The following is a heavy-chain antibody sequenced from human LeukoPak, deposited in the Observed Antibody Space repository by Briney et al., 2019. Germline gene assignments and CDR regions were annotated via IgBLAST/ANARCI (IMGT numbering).Heavy chain of an antibody. CDR1: GGTFSSYA. CDR3: ARGFPPGTVTTFDAFDI. V-gene: IGHV1-69*04. Sequence: SVKVSCKASGGTFSSYAISWVRQAPGQGLEWMGRIIPILGIANYAQKFQGRVTITADKSTSTAYMKLSSLRSEDTAVYYCARGFPPGTVTTFDAFDIWGQGTMVTVSS. CDR2: IIPILGIA. D-gene: IGHD4-17*01. J-gene: IGHJ3*02.